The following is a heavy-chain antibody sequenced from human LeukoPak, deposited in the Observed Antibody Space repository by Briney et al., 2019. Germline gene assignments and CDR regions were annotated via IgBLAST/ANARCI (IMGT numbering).Heavy chain of an antibody. CDR1: GGSFSGYY. Sequence: SETLSLTCAVYGGSFSGYYWSWIRQPPGKGLEWIGEINHSGSTNYNPSLKSRVTISVDTSKNQFSLKLSSVTAADTAVYYCARQVQMATITGPIDYWGQGTLVTVSS. V-gene: IGHV4-34*01. CDR2: INHSGST. J-gene: IGHJ4*02. D-gene: IGHD5-24*01. CDR3: ARQVQMATITGPIDY.